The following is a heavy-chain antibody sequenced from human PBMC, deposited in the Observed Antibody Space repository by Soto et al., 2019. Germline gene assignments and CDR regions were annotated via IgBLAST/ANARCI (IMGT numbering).Heavy chain of an antibody. CDR2: ISNDEKKR. CDR3: ARAMDTAMASKDNWFDP. J-gene: IGHJ5*02. CDR1: GFTFRSYD. D-gene: IGHD5-18*01. V-gene: IGHV3-30*04. Sequence: GGSLRLSCAASGFTFRSYDMHWVRQPPGKGLEWVAVISNDEKKRYYTDSVKGRFTISRDNSKNTLYLQVNSLRAEDTAVYYCARAMDTAMASKDNWFDPWGQGTLVTVSS.